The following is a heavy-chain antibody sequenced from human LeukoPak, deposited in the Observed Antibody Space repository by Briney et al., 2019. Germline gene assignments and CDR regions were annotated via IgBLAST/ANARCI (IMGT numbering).Heavy chain of an antibody. D-gene: IGHD6-19*01. J-gene: IGHJ5*02. CDR3: ARRSSGWYHGFDP. CDR1: GGSISSSSYY. CDR2: IYYSGST. Sequence: SETLSLTCTVSGGSISSSSYYWGWIRQPPGKGLEWIGSIYYSGSTYYNPSLKSRVTISVDTSKNQFSLKLSSVTAADTAVYYCARRSSGWYHGFDPWGRGTLVTVSS. V-gene: IGHV4-39*01.